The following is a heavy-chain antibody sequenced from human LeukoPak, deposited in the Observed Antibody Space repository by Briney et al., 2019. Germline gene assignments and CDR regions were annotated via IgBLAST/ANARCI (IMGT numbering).Heavy chain of an antibody. V-gene: IGHV4-4*02. D-gene: IGHD6-19*01. J-gene: IGHJ6*02. CDR2: IYHSGST. Sequence: SGTLFLTCAVSGGSISSSNWWSWVRQPPGKGLEWIGEIYHSGSTNYNPSLKSRVTISVDKSKNQFSLKLSSVTAADTAVYYCARVSYSSGWYPHYYGMDVWGQGTTVTVSS. CDR3: ARVSYSSGWYPHYYGMDV. CDR1: GGSISSSNW.